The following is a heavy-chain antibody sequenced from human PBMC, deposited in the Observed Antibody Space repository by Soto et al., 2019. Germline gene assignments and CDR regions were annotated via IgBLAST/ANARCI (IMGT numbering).Heavy chain of an antibody. J-gene: IGHJ6*02. CDR3: ARKIVASSGYNYYYHYGMDV. CDR1: GGSFTDYY. CDR2: ISHSEST. D-gene: IGHD5-12*01. V-gene: IGHV4-34*02. Sequence: QVQLQQWGAGLLKPSETLSLTCAVYGGSFTDYYWSWIRQPPGKGLEWIGEISHSESTNYNPSLKSRVTISVDTSKNQLSLKLTSVTAADTAEYYCARKIVASSGYNYYYHYGMDVWGQGTPVTVSS.